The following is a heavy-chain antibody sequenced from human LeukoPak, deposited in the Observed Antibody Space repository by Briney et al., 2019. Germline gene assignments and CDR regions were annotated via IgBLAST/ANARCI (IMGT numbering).Heavy chain of an antibody. CDR2: INVYNGNT. CDR3: ARDLGGRSSSC. D-gene: IGHD6-13*01. Sequence: ASVKVSCKASGYTFTSYDINWVRQAPGQGLEWMGCINVYNGNTNYAQKFQGRITMTRDTSTSTAYMELRSLRSDDTAVYYCARDLGGRSSSCWGQGTLVTVSS. J-gene: IGHJ4*02. V-gene: IGHV1-18*01. CDR1: GYTFTSYD.